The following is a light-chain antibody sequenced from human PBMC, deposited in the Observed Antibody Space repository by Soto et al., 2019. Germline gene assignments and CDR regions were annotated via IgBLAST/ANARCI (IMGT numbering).Light chain of an antibody. CDR2: WAS. CDR1: QSVLYSSNSKNY. J-gene: IGKJ1*01. CDR3: QQHYTTPWT. Sequence: DIVMTQSPESLAVSLGERANMKCNSSQSVLYSSNSKNYLAWHQQKPGKPPTMLIYWASTRKSAGPDRFSGSGSGTDYTLTISGLQSEDVAVYYCQQHYTTPWTVGQGTRVEL. V-gene: IGKV4-1*01.